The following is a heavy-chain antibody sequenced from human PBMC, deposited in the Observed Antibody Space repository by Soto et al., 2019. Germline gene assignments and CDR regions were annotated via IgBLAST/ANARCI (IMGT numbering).Heavy chain of an antibody. CDR2: ISSSISYI. J-gene: IGHJ3*02. Sequence: GGSLRLSCAASGFTFSSYSMNWVRQAPGNGLEFVSSISSSISYIYYADSVKGRFTISRYNAKNSLYLQMNSLRAYDTAGYYCXRARTFFMVRGPPHALDIWGQGKMVTV. D-gene: IGHD3-10*01. CDR1: GFTFSSYS. V-gene: IGHV3-21*01. CDR3: XRARTFFMVRGPPHALDI.